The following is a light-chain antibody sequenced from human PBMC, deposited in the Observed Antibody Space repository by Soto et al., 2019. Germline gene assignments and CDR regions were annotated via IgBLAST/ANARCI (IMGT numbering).Light chain of an antibody. V-gene: IGKV3-15*01. CDR1: QSVSSN. Sequence: EIVMRQSLATLSVSPGKRATLSCRASQSVSSNLAWYQQKPGQAPRLLIYGASTRATGIPARFSGSGSGTEFTLTISSLQSEDFAVYYCQQYNNWPLTFGQGTKVDIK. CDR3: QQYNNWPLT. CDR2: GAS. J-gene: IGKJ1*01.